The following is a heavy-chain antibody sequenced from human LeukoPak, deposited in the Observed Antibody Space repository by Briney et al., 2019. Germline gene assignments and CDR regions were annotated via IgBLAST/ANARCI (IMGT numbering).Heavy chain of an antibody. Sequence: ASVKVSCKASGYTFTSYYMHWVRQAPGQGLEWMGIINPSGGSTSYAQKFQGRVTMTSDTSTSTVYMELSSLRSEDTAVYYCARGPSRSGYYYYYGMDVWGQGTTVTVSS. V-gene: IGHV1-46*01. CDR3: ARGPSRSGYYYYYGMDV. D-gene: IGHD3-10*01. CDR1: GYTFTSYY. J-gene: IGHJ6*02. CDR2: INPSGGST.